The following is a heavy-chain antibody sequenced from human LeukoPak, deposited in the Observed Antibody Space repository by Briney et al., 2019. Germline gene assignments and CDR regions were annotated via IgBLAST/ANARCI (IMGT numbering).Heavy chain of an antibody. J-gene: IGHJ6*02. V-gene: IGHV6-1*01. D-gene: IGHD5-12*01. CDR2: TYYRSKWYN. CDR1: GDSVSSNSAA. Sequence: SQTLSLTCAISGDSVSSNSAAWNWIRQSPSRGLEWLGRTYYRSKWYNDYAVSVKSRITINPDTSKNQFSLQLNSVTPEDTAVYYCARGLPTSGYDYYHYYYGMDVWGQGTTVTVSS. CDR3: ARGLPTSGYDYYHYYYGMDV.